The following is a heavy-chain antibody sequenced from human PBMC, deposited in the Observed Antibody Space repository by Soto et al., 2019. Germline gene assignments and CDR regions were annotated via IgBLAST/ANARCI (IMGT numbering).Heavy chain of an antibody. D-gene: IGHD5-18*01. CDR2: IYYSGST. CDR3: ARHRYSYGVYYFDY. J-gene: IGHJ4*02. CDR1: GGSISNYY. V-gene: IGHV4-59*08. Sequence: SETLSLTCIVSGGSISNYYWSWIRQPPGKGLEWIGYIYYSGSTNYNPSLTSRVTISVDTSKNQFSLKLSSVTAADTAVYYCARHRYSYGVYYFDYWGQGTLVTVSA.